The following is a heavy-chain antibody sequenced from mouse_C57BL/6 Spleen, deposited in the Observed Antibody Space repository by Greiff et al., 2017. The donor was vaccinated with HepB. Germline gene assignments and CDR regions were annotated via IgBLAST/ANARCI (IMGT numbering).Heavy chain of an antibody. CDR1: GYTFTDYE. CDR2: IDPETGGT. CDR3: TRRRNYYGSSSFDY. D-gene: IGHD1-1*01. V-gene: IGHV1-15*01. Sequence: VKLMESGAELVRPGASVTLSCKASGYTFTDYEMHWVKQTPVHGLEWIGAIDPETGGTAYNQKFKGKAILTADKSSSTAYMELRSLTSEDSAVYYCTRRRNYYGSSSFDYWGQGTTLTVSS. J-gene: IGHJ2*01.